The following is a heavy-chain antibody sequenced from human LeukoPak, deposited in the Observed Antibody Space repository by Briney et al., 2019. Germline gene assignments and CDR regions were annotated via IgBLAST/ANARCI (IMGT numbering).Heavy chain of an antibody. J-gene: IGHJ4*02. V-gene: IGHV4-59*01. CDR3: ARDRGTTGYYYLDS. CDR2: IYHTGST. Sequence: SETLSLTCSVSGGPITEYYWSWIRQPPGKGLEWIGDIYHTGSTNYSPYLKSRLTMSVDASRNQFSLKLVSVTAADTGVYYCARDRGTTGYYYLDSWGQGILVTVSS. CDR1: GGPITEYY. D-gene: IGHD1-26*01.